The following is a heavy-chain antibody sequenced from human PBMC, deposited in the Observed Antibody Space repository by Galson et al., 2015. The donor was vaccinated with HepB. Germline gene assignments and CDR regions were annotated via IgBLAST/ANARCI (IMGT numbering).Heavy chain of an antibody. Sequence: SLRLSCAASGSILSSYSMNWVRQAPGKGLEWVSSMSSSTNYIYYADSVKGRFTVSIDNAKNSLFLQMNSLRAEDTAVYYCAKDHYGSGRRTYGMDVWGQGTTVTVSS. CDR2: MSSSTNYI. CDR1: GSILSSYS. J-gene: IGHJ6*02. V-gene: IGHV3-21*01. D-gene: IGHD3-10*01. CDR3: AKDHYGSGRRTYGMDV.